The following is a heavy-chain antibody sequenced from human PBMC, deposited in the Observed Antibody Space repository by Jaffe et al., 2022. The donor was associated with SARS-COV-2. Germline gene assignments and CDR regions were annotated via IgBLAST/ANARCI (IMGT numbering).Heavy chain of an antibody. V-gene: IGHV3-33*01. J-gene: IGHJ4*02. CDR1: GFTFSSYG. Sequence: QVQLVESGGGVVQPGRSLRLSCAASGFTFSSYGMHWVRQAPGKGLEWVAVIWYDGSNKYYADSVKGRFTISRDNSKNTLFLQMNSLRAEDTAVYYCARDRREGTSSVLDYWGQGTLVSVSS. D-gene: IGHD6-13*01. CDR3: ARDRREGTSSVLDY. CDR2: IWYDGSNK.